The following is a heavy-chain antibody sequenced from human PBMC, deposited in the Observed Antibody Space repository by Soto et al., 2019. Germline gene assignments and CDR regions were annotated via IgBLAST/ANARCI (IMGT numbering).Heavy chain of an antibody. CDR1: GGSISSSSYY. V-gene: IGHV4-39*01. J-gene: IGHJ5*02. CDR2: IYYSGST. CDR3: ERQFGVVSRWFDP. D-gene: IGHD3-3*01. Sequence: SETLSLTCTVSGGSISSSSYYWGWIRQPPGKGLEWIGSIYYSGSTYYNPSLKSRVTISVDTSKNQFSPKLSSVTAADTAVYYCERQFGVVSRWFDPWGQGTLVTVSS.